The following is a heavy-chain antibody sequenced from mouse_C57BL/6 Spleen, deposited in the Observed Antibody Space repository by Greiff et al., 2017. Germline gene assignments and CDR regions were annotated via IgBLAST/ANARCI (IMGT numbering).Heavy chain of an antibody. CDR3: ARRVTTVVEGAWFAS. V-gene: IGHV1-81*01. Sequence: VQLQQSGAELSRPGASVQLSCKASGYTFTSYGISWVKQRTGQGLEWIGEIYPRSGNTYYNEKFKGKATLTADKSSSTAYMELRSLTSEDSAVYFCARRVTTVVEGAWFASWGPGALVTVSA. D-gene: IGHD1-1*01. CDR2: IYPRSGNT. J-gene: IGHJ3*01. CDR1: GYTFTSYG.